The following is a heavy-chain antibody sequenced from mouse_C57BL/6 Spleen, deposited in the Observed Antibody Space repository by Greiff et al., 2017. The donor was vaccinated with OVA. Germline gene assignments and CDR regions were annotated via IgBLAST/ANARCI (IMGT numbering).Heavy chain of an antibody. Sequence: QVHVKQSGPELVKPGASVKLSCKASGYTFTSYDINWVKQRPGQGLEWIGWIYPRDGSTKYNEKFKGKATLTVDTSSSTAYMELHSLTSEDSAVYFCARNDYDAYWGQGTLVTVSA. CDR3: ARNDYDAY. CDR1: GYTFTSYD. CDR2: IYPRDGST. J-gene: IGHJ3*01. V-gene: IGHV1-85*01. D-gene: IGHD2-4*01.